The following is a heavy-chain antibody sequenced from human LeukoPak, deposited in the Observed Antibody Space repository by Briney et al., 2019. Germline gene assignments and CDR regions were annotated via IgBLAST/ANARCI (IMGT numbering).Heavy chain of an antibody. CDR3: ARDLNREDFDY. J-gene: IGHJ4*02. D-gene: IGHD1-14*01. V-gene: IGHV3-33*01. Sequence: SGGSLRLSCAASGFGFSNYDMHWVRQAPGKGLEWVAIIWLDGSATYYGDSVKGRFTISRDNSKNILYLQMNDLRVEDTAVYYCARDLNREDFDYWGQGTLVAVSS. CDR2: IWLDGSAT. CDR1: GFGFSNYD.